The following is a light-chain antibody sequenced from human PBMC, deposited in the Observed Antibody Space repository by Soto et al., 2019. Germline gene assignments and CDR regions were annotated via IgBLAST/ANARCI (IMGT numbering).Light chain of an antibody. CDR1: QSIRNNY. J-gene: IGKJ1*01. CDR3: QQYGSSPRT. V-gene: IGKV3-20*01. CDR2: GAT. Sequence: EIALTQSPGTLSVSPGETATLSCSASQSIRNNYLAWYQQRSGQAPRLLMYGATTTAKGIPDRFSGSVSGTDFTLTISRLEPEEFAVYFCQQYGSSPRTFGQGTKVDI.